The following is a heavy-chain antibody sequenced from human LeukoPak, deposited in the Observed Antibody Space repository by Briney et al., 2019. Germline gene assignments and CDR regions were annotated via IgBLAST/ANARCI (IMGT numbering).Heavy chain of an antibody. CDR3: ARARLLRYYDWLLYHPNWFDP. V-gene: IGHV1-18*01. Sequence: ASVKVSCKASGYTFTNYGISWVRQAPGQGLEWMGWISAYNGNTNYAQKLQGRVTMTTDTSTSTAYMELRSLRSDDTAVYYCARARLLRYYDWLLYHPNWFDPWGQGTLVTVSS. CDR2: ISAYNGNT. D-gene: IGHD3-9*01. CDR1: GYTFTNYG. J-gene: IGHJ5*02.